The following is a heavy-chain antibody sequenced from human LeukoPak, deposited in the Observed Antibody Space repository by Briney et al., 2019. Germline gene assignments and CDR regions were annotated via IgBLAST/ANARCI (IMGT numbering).Heavy chain of an antibody. CDR2: IYGADAA. V-gene: IGHV3-66*02. J-gene: IGHJ4*02. CDR1: GFNFSSNY. D-gene: IGHD6-13*01. Sequence: QTGGSLRLSCAASGFNFSSNYMTWIRQAPGKGLEWVSLIYGADAAYYAESVRGRFMISRDNLKNTLFLQMNSLRVEDTAVYYCVTSTGQQFIPYDYWGQGTHVTVSS. CDR3: VTSTGQQFIPYDY.